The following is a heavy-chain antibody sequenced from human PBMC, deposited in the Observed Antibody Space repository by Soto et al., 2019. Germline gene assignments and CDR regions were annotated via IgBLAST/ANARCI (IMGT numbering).Heavy chain of an antibody. D-gene: IGHD3-10*01. CDR2: IYWDGEK. CDR1: GFSLITSGVG. V-gene: IGHV2-5*02. Sequence: QTTLKESGPTLVKPTQTLTLTCTFSGFSLITSGVGVGWIRQPPGKALEWLALIYWDGEKRYSPSLKSRLTIAKDTSKNLVVLTMTNMDPVDTDTYYCERRQKSMLRGANAFNMWGQGTSVTVSS. CDR3: ERRQKSMLRGANAFNM. J-gene: IGHJ3*02.